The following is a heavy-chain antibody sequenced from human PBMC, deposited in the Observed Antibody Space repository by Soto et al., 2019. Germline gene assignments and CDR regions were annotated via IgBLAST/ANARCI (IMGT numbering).Heavy chain of an antibody. CDR2: IYYSGST. D-gene: IGHD3-9*01. CDR3: ARGWNYDILTGYYNNRLDP. CDR1: GGSISSGDYY. Sequence: SETLSLTCTVSGGSISSGDYYWSWIRQPPGKGLEWIGYIYYSGSTYYNPSLKSRVTISVDTSKNQFSLKLSSVTAADTAVYYCARGWNYDILTGYYNNRLDPWGQGTLVTV. V-gene: IGHV4-30-4*01. J-gene: IGHJ5*02.